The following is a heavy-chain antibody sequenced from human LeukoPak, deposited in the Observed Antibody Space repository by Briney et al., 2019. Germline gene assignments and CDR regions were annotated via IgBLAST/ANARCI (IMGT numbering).Heavy chain of an antibody. CDR3: ANSRHYDSSGLPAYYFDY. CDR1: GFTFSSYA. V-gene: IGHV3-30-3*01. D-gene: IGHD3-22*01. Sequence: QTGGSLRLSCAASGFTFSSYAMHWVRQAPGKGLEWVAVISYDGSNKYYADSVKGRFTISRDNSKNTLYLQMNSLRAEDTAVYYCANSRHYDSSGLPAYYFDYWGQGTLVTVSS. J-gene: IGHJ4*02. CDR2: ISYDGSNK.